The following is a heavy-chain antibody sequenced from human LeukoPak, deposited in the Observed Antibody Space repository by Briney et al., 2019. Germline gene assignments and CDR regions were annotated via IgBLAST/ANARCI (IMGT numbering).Heavy chain of an antibody. CDR3: ARGSAAGTTGPLDY. J-gene: IGHJ4*02. D-gene: IGHD6-13*01. Sequence: SETLSLTCAVYGGSFSGYYWSWIRQPPGKGLEWIGEINHSGSTNYNPSLKSRVTISVDTSKNQFSLKLSSVTAADTAVYYCARGSAAGTTGPLDYWGQGTLVTVSS. CDR1: GGSFSGYY. CDR2: INHSGST. V-gene: IGHV4-34*01.